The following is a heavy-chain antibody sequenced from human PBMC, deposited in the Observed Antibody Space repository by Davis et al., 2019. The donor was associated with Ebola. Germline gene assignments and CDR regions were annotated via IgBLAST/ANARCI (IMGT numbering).Heavy chain of an antibody. CDR2: IYYSGST. J-gene: IGHJ4*02. D-gene: IGHD5-24*01. Sequence: PSETLSLTCTVSGGSISSSSHYWGWIRQPPGKGLEWIGSIYYSGSTHYNPSLKSRVTISVDTSKNHFSLNLSSVTAADTAVYYCARGERRWLHLFDYWGQGTLVTVSS. CDR3: ARGERRWLHLFDY. V-gene: IGHV4-39*02. CDR1: GGSISSSSHY.